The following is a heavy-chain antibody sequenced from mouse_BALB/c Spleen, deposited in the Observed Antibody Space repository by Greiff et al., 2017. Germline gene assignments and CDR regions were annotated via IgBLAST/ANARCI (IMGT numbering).Heavy chain of an antibody. CDR2: IWAGGST. Sequence: VKLVESGPGLVAPSQSLSITCTVSGFSLTSYGVHWVRQPPGKGLEWLGVIWAGGSTNYNSALMSRLSISKDNSKSQVFLKMNRLQTDDTAMYYCARDMATATKDAMEKWGQGASVTVS. J-gene: IGHJ4*01. CDR1: GFSLTSYG. V-gene: IGHV2-9*02. CDR3: ARDMATATKDAMEK. D-gene: IGHD1-2*01.